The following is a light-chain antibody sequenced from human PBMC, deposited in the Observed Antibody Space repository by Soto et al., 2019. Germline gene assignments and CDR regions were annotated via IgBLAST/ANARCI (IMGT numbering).Light chain of an antibody. Sequence: QSALTQPASVSGSPGQSITISCTGTSSDVGGYNYVSWYQQHPGKAPNLMIYDDSKRPSGVADRFSGSKSGNTASLTISGLQAEDEADYYCSSYNSSSTLDVFGTGTKLTVL. CDR1: SSDVGGYNY. CDR3: SSYNSSSTLDV. CDR2: DDS. J-gene: IGLJ1*01. V-gene: IGLV2-14*01.